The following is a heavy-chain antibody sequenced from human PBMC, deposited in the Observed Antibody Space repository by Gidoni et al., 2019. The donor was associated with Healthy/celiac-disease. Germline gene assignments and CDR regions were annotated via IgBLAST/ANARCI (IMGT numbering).Heavy chain of an antibody. CDR3: AHSYCSSTSCYTYYYYYGMDV. Sequence: QITLKESGPTLVKPTQTLTLTCTFSGFSLSTSGVGVGWIRQPPGKALEWLALIYWNDDKRYSPSLKSRLTITKDTSKNQVVLTMTNMDPVDTATYYCAHSYCSSTSCYTYYYYYGMDVWGQGTTVTVSS. D-gene: IGHD2-2*01. V-gene: IGHV2-5*01. CDR2: IYWNDDK. J-gene: IGHJ6*02. CDR1: GFSLSTSGVG.